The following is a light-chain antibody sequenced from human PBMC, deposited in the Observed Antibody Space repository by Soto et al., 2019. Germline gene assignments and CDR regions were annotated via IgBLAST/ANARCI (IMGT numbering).Light chain of an antibody. CDR2: AAS. CDR3: QQLHGYPIT. Sequence: ILFTQSPSSLSASVGDRVTIPFRASQGIDTSLAWYQQKPGKAPKLLIYAASNFQSGVPSRFSGSGSGTHFTLTISSLQPEDFATYYCQQLHGYPITLSQGTLLEIK. CDR1: QGIDTS. V-gene: IGKV1-9*01. J-gene: IGKJ5*01.